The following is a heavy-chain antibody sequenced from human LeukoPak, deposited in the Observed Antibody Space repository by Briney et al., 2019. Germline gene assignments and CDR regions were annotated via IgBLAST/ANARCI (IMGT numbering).Heavy chain of an antibody. CDR2: ISGSGGST. V-gene: IGHV3-23*01. Sequence: GGSLRLSCAASGFTFSSYAMSWVRQAPGKGLEWVSAISGSGGSTYYADSVKGRFTISRDNSKNTLYLQMNSLRAEDTAVYYCAREGLDAGYYYDSSGYYSSYYGMDVWGQGTTVTVSS. D-gene: IGHD3-22*01. CDR1: GFTFSSYA. CDR3: AREGLDAGYYYDSSGYYSSYYGMDV. J-gene: IGHJ6*02.